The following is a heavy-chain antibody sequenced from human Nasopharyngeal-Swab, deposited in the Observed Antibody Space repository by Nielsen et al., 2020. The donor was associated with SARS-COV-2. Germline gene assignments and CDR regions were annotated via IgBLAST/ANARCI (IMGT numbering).Heavy chain of an antibody. J-gene: IGHJ4*02. D-gene: IGHD3-22*01. CDR2: ISGSGGST. CDR1: GFTFSSYA. V-gene: IGHV3-23*01. CDR3: SKDFYDSSGPRD. Sequence: GESLKISCAASGFTFSSYAMSWVRQAPGKGLEWVSAISGSGGSTYYADSVKGRFTISRDNSKNTVYLQMNSLRAEDTAVYYCSKDFYDSSGPRDWGQGTLVTVSS.